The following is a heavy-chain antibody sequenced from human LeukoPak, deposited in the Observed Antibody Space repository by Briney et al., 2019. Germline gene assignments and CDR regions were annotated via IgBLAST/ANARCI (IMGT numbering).Heavy chain of an antibody. J-gene: IGHJ3*02. Sequence: SETLSLTCTVSGGSISSGSYYWSWIRQPAGKGLEWIGRIYTSGSTNYNPSLKSRVPISVDTSKTQFSLKLRSVTAADTAVYYCARVSDYVWGSYRSDIWGQGTMVTVSS. CDR2: IYTSGST. D-gene: IGHD3-16*02. CDR1: GGSISSGSYY. V-gene: IGHV4-61*02. CDR3: ARVSDYVWGSYRSDI.